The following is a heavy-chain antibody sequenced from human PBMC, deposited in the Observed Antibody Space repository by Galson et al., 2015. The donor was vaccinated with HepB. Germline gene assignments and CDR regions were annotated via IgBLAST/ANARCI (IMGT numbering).Heavy chain of an antibody. CDR3: ARDLGGSGSPKYGMDV. CDR2: ISSSSSYI. J-gene: IGHJ6*02. D-gene: IGHD3-10*01. CDR1: GFTFSSYS. Sequence: SLRLSCAASGFTFSSYSMNWVRQAPGKGLEWVSSISSSSSYIYYADSVKGRFTISRDNAKNSLYLQMNSLRAEDTAVYYCARDLGGSGSPKYGMDVWGQGTTVTVSS. V-gene: IGHV3-21*01.